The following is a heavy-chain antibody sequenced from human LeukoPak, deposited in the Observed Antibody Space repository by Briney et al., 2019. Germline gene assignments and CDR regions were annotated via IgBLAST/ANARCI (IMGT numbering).Heavy chain of an antibody. J-gene: IGHJ4*02. CDR2: ISESGVST. V-gene: IGHV3-23*01. CDR1: GFTFSSYD. D-gene: IGHD4-11*01. Sequence: GGSLRLSCAASGFTFSSYDMTWVRQAPGKGLEWVSTISESGVSTYYADSVKGRFTISRDNSRNTLYLQMNSLRAEDTAVYYCAKSNTRWGQGTLVTVSS. CDR3: AKSNTR.